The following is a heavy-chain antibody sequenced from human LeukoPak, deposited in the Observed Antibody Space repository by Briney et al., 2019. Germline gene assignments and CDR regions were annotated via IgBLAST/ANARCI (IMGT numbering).Heavy chain of an antibody. CDR3: ARARTDDAFDI. CDR1: GGSISSGGYY. J-gene: IGHJ3*02. V-gene: IGHV4-61*08. CDR2: IYYSGST. D-gene: IGHD1-14*01. Sequence: SETLSLTCTVSGGSISSGGYYWSWIRQHPGKGLEWIGYIYYSGSTNYNPSLKSRVTISVDTSKNQFSLKLSSVTAADTAVYYCARARTDDAFDIWGQGTMVTVSS.